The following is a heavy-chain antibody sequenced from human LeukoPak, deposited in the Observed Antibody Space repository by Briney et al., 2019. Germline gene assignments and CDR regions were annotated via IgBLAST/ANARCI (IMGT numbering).Heavy chain of an antibody. CDR2: ISYGGNT. D-gene: IGHD2-15*01. CDR1: GDSINSSRYY. J-gene: IGHJ4*02. CDR3: ARHSGESSYLPLDY. Sequence: SETLSLTCTVSGDSINSSRYYWGWIRQPPGKGLEWIGSISYGGNTYYYPSLRSRVTISVDTSKNHFSLKLSSVTAADTAIFYCARHSGESSYLPLDYWGQGTLVTVSS. V-gene: IGHV4-39*01.